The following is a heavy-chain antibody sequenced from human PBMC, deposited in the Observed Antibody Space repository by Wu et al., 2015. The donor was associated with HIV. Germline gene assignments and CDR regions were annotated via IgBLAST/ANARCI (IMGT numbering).Heavy chain of an antibody. Sequence: QVQLVQSGAEVKKPGASVKVSCKASGYTFTGYYMHWVRQAPGQGLEWMGWINPNSGGTNYAQKFQGRVTMTRDTPISTAYMGLSRLRSDDTAVYYCARDRVPYYDFWSVNMDVWGKGTTVTVSS. J-gene: IGHJ6*03. CDR3: ARDRVPYYDFWSVNMDV. CDR2: INPNSGGT. CDR1: GYTFTGYY. D-gene: IGHD3-3*01. V-gene: IGHV1-2*02.